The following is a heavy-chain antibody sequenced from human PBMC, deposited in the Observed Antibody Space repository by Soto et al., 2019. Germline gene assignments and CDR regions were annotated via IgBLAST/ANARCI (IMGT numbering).Heavy chain of an antibody. D-gene: IGHD5-12*01. J-gene: IGHJ4*02. CDR2: ISSSSRTI. V-gene: IGHV3-48*01. Sequence: EVQLVESGGGLVQPGGSLRLSCAASGFTFSSYSMNWVRQAPGKGLEWVLYISSSSRTIYYADSVKGRFTISRDNAKNSLYLQMNSLRAEDTAVYYCARDNPSGYGEYWGQGTLVTVSS. CDR1: GFTFSSYS. CDR3: ARDNPSGYGEY.